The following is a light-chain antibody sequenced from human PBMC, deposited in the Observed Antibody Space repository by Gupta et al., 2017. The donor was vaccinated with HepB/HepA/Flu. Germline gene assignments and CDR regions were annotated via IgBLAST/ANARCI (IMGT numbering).Light chain of an antibody. V-gene: IGLV1-44*01. CDR1: SANIGSNT. CDR2: NNT. CDR3: AAGDGSLSGVV. Sequence: QSVLTQPPSASGPPGQRGTISRSGTSANIGSNTVSWYQQLPGTAPKLLIYNNTQRPSGVPDRFSGSKSGTSASLAISGLQSEDEADYYCAAGDGSLSGVVFGGGTKLTVL. J-gene: IGLJ2*01.